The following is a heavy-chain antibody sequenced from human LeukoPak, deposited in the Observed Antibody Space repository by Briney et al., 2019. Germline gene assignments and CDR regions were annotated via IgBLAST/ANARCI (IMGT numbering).Heavy chain of an antibody. J-gene: IGHJ5*02. D-gene: IGHD4-17*01. CDR2: ISVYNGNT. V-gene: IGHV1-18*01. Sequence: ASVKVSCKASGYTFTSYGISWVRQAPGQGLEWMGWISVYNGNTNYAQKLQGRVTMTTDTSTSTAYMELRSLRSDDTAVYYCARGHYGDYPEPYNWFDPWGQGTLVTVSS. CDR3: ARGHYGDYPEPYNWFDP. CDR1: GYTFTSYG.